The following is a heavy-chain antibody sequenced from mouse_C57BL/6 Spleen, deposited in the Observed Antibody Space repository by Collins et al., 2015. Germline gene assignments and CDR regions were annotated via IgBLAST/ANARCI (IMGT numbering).Heavy chain of an antibody. V-gene: IGHV2-3*01. Sequence: WGDGSTNYHSALISRLSISKDNSKSQVFLKLNSLQTDDTATYYCAKLYYGSSWGFAYWGQGTLVTVSA. J-gene: IGHJ3*01. CDR3: AKLYYGSSWGFAY. CDR2: WGDGST. D-gene: IGHD1-1*01.